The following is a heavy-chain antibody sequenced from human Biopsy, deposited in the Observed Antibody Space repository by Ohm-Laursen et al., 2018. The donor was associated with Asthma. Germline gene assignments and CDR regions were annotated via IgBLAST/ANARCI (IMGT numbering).Heavy chain of an antibody. CDR3: ARGVDRVTGLLDHFDS. Sequence: SETLSLTCTVPGGSISNSNYYWSWIRQPPGKGLESIGHVYYSGSTNYNPSLKSRVTISIDASKNQFSLKLTSVTAAYTAVYYCARGVDRVTGLLDHFDSWGQGTLVTVSS. V-gene: IGHV4-61*01. J-gene: IGHJ4*02. D-gene: IGHD2-21*02. CDR1: GGSISNSNYY. CDR2: VYYSGST.